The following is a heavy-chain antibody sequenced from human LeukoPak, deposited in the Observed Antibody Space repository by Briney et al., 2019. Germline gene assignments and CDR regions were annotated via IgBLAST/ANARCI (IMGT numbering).Heavy chain of an antibody. CDR3: ARVVTIYGGRWYFDL. CDR1: EDTFSGNY. V-gene: IGHV1-2*02. CDR2: INTKSGVT. J-gene: IGHJ2*01. Sequence: ASVKVSCKASEDTFSGNYMHWVRQAPGQGLEWMGWINTKSGVTKYAQKFQDRVTLTRDTSIGTAYMELRSLRSDDTAVYYCARVVTIYGGRWYFDLWGRGTLVTVSS. D-gene: IGHD3-3*01.